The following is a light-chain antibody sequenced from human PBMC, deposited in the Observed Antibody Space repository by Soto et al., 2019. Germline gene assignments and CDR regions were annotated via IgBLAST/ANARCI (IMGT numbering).Light chain of an antibody. CDR3: LQDYNYPFT. CDR2: GAS. V-gene: IGKV1-6*01. Sequence: AIQMTQSPSSLSASVGDRDTITCRASQDIRNDLGWYQQKPGKPPKPLIYGASTFQSGVPSRFRGSRSGTDFTLTISSLQPEDFATYYCLQDYNYPFTFGQGTKVDIK. J-gene: IGKJ2*01. CDR1: QDIRND.